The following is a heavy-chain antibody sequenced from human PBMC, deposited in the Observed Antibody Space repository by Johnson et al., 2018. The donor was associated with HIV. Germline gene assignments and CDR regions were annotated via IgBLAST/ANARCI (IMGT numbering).Heavy chain of an antibody. V-gene: IGHV3-30*03. CDR1: GFSFSNYG. CDR3: ARDSKWEKAFDI. CDR2: ISYDGSNK. D-gene: IGHD1-26*01. J-gene: IGHJ3*02. Sequence: VQLVESGGGVVQPGRSLRLSCAASGFSFSNYGMHWVRQAPGKGLEWVVVISYDGSNKYYADSVKGRFTISRDNSKNTLYLQMNSLRAEDTAVYYCARDSKWEKAFDIWGQGTMVTVSS.